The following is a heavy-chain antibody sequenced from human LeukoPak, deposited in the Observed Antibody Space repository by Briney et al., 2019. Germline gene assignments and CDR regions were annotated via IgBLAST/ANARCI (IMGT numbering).Heavy chain of an antibody. V-gene: IGHV1-24*01. J-gene: IGHJ4*02. Sequence: ASVKVSCKVSGYTLTELSMHWVRQAPGKGLEWMGGFDPEDGETIYAQKSQGRVTMTEDTSTDTAYMELSSLRSEDTAVYYCATSYRYSSGWLDFDYWGQGTLVTVSS. D-gene: IGHD6-19*01. CDR1: GYTLTELS. CDR2: FDPEDGET. CDR3: ATSYRYSSGWLDFDY.